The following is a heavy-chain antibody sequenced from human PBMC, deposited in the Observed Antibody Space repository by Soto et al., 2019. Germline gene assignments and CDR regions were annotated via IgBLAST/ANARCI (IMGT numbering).Heavy chain of an antibody. CDR1: GYTISTFA. CDR2: INAGNGDT. D-gene: IGHD1-1*01. CDR3: ARDQRWNDGLGVYYFDC. J-gene: IGHJ4*02. V-gene: IGHV1-3*01. Sequence: ASVKVSCKTSGYTISTFAVHWVRQAPGQSLEWMGWINAGNGDTKYSQKFQGRVTITRDTSATTAYMDLSSLTSEDTAVYYCARDQRWNDGLGVYYFDCWGQGTLVTVSS.